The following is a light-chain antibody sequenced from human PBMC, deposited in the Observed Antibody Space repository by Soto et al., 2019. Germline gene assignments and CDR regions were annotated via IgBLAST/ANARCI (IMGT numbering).Light chain of an antibody. CDR2: DVN. V-gene: IGLV2-14*03. Sequence: QSALTQPASVSGSPGQSITISCTGTSSDIGAYNFVSWYQQHPGKAPKLMLYDVNIRPSGVSNPLSGSKSGNTASLTISGLQAEDEADYYCTSWTTNTTMIFGGGTQPTVL. CDR1: SSDIGAYNF. CDR3: TSWTTNTTMI. J-gene: IGLJ2*01.